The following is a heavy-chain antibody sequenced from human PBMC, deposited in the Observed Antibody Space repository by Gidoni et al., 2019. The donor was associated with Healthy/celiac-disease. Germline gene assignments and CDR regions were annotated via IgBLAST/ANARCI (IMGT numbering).Heavy chain of an antibody. Sequence: EVQLLESGGGLVQPGGSLRLSCAASGFTFSSYAMSWVRQAPGKGLEWVSAISGSGGSTYYADSVKGRFTISRDNSKNTLYLQMNSLRAEDTAVYYCAKYFEYYYDSSGYPLGDFDYWGQGTLVAVSS. D-gene: IGHD3-22*01. CDR2: ISGSGGST. J-gene: IGHJ4*02. CDR1: GFTFSSYA. V-gene: IGHV3-23*01. CDR3: AKYFEYYYDSSGYPLGDFDY.